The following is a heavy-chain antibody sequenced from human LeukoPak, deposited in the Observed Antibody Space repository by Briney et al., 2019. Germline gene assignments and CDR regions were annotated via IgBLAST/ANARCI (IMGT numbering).Heavy chain of an antibody. D-gene: IGHD2-15*01. CDR1: GGSFSGYY. V-gene: IGHV4-34*01. CDR2: INHSGST. Sequence: PSETLSLTCAVYGGSFSGYYWSWIRQPPGKGLEWIGEINHSGSTNYNPSLKSRVTISVDTSKNQFSLKLSSVTAADTAVYYCARGVPFYCSGGSCYTILYYFDYWGQGTLVTVSS. J-gene: IGHJ4*02. CDR3: ARGVPFYCSGGSCYTILYYFDY.